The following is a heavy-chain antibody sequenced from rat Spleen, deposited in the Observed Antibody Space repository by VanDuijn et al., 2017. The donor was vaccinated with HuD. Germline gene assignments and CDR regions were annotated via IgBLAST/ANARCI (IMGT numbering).Heavy chain of an antibody. V-gene: IGHV2-45*01. J-gene: IGHJ4*01. CDR3: ARDKGYDVMDA. CDR1: GFSLTSYN. Sequence: QVQLKESGPGLVQPSETLSLTCTVSGFSLTSYNVHWVRQPPGKGLEWMGVMWSGGSTEYNSALKSRLSISRDTSKNQVFLKMNSMQSEDTTTYYCARDKGYDVMDAWGQGASVTVSS. CDR2: MWSGGST.